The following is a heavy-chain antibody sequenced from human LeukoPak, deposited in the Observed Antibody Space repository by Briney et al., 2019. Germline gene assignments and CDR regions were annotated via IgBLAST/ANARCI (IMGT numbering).Heavy chain of an antibody. CDR2: ISSSSSYI. CDR1: GFTFSSYS. D-gene: IGHD3-9*01. V-gene: IGHV3-21*01. J-gene: IGHJ4*02. CDR3: ARDCGTYYDILTGYPPCDY. Sequence: GGSLRLSCAASGFTFSSYSMNWVRQAPGKGLEWVSSISSSSSYIYYADSVKGRFTISRDNAKNSLYLQMNSLRAEDTAVYYCARDCGTYYDILTGYPPCDYWGQGTLVTVSS.